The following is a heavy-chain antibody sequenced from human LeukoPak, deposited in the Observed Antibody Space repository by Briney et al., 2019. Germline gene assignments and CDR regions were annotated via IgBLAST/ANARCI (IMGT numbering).Heavy chain of an antibody. CDR2: IRSKADSYAT. CDR3: TRPSHSYGTDAFDI. CDR1: AFTFSGSA. V-gene: IGHV3-73*01. D-gene: IGHD1-14*01. J-gene: IGHJ3*02. Sequence: GGSLRLSCAASAFTFSGSAMHWVCQASGKGLEWIGRIRSKADSYATAYAASVRGRFTISRDDSKNTAYLQMNSLKTEDTAVYYCTRPSHSYGTDAFDIWGQGTMVTVSS.